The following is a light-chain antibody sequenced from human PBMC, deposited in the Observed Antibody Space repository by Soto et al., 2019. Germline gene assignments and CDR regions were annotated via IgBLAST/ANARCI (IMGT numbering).Light chain of an antibody. V-gene: IGKV3-15*01. J-gene: IGKJ1*01. Sequence: ERVITQSPATLSVSSGERATLSCRASQSVSSNLAWYQQKPGQAPRLLIYGASTRATGIPARFSGSGSGTEFTLTISSLQSEDFAVYYCQQYNNWPRTFGQGTKVDIK. CDR1: QSVSSN. CDR3: QQYNNWPRT. CDR2: GAS.